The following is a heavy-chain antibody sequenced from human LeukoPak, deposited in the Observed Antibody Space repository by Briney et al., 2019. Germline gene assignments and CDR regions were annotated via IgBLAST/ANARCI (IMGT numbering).Heavy chain of an antibody. CDR3: VKDRNTYGDYVGWFDP. CDR1: GFTFSTYA. Sequence: GGSLRPSCAASGFTFSTYAMSWVRQAPGKGLEWVSAISGRGDITYYADSVKGRFTISRDSSKKTVFLQMNSLRAEDTAVYYCVKDRNTYGDYVGWFDPWGQGTLVTVSS. J-gene: IGHJ5*02. CDR2: ISGRGDIT. V-gene: IGHV3-23*01. D-gene: IGHD4-17*01.